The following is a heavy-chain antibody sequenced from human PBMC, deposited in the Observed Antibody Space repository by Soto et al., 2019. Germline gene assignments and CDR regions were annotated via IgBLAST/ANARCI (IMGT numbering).Heavy chain of an antibody. CDR2: INAGNGNT. V-gene: IGHV1-3*01. J-gene: IGHJ5*02. CDR3: ARETPGPYYDFWSGYANNWFDP. Sequence: GASVKVSCKASGYTFTSYAMHWVRQAPGQRLEWMGWINAGNGNTKYLQKFQGRVTITRDTSASTAYMELSSLRSEDTAVYYCARETPGPYYDFWSGYANNWFDPWGQGTLVTVSS. D-gene: IGHD3-3*01. CDR1: GYTFTSYA.